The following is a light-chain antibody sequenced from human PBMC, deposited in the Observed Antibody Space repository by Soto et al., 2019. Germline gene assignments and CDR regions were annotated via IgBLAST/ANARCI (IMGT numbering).Light chain of an antibody. V-gene: IGKV3-15*01. CDR2: GAS. CDR1: QSISSK. J-gene: IGKJ1*01. CDR3: QQYKNWLTWT. Sequence: EILLTQSPATLSLSPGERATLSCGASQSISSKLAWYQQKPGQAPRLLIYGASTRASGIPARFSGSGSGTEFTLTISSLQSEDFAVYYCQQYKNWLTWTFGQGTKVDIK.